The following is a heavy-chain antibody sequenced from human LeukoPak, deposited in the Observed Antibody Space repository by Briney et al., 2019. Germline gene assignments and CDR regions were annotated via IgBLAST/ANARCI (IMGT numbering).Heavy chain of an antibody. CDR1: GFTFSSYG. V-gene: IGHV3-33*01. Sequence: GGSLRLSCAASGFTFSSYGMHWVRQAPGKGLEWVAVIWYDGSNKYYADSVKGRFTISRDNSKNTLYLQMNSLRAEDTAVYYCARDPGQRPRGMAYYFDYWGQGTLVTVSS. CDR3: ARDPGQRPRGMAYYFDY. CDR2: IWYDGSNK. D-gene: IGHD6-25*01. J-gene: IGHJ4*02.